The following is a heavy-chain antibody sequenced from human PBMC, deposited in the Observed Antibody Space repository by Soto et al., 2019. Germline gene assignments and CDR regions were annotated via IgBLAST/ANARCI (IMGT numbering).Heavy chain of an antibody. Sequence: GGSLRLSCAASGFTFSSYAMTWVRQAPGRGLEWVSAISGSGDGDGTYYADSVKGRFTISRDNSKNTLYLQMNSLRAEDTAVYYCTRVASSGWTYYDGMDVWGQGTTVTVSS. CDR2: ISGSGDGDGT. CDR3: TRVASSGWTYYDGMDV. V-gene: IGHV3-23*01. CDR1: GFTFSSYA. J-gene: IGHJ6*02. D-gene: IGHD6-19*01.